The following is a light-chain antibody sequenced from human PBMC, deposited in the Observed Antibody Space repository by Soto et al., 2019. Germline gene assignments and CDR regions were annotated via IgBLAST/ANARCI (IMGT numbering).Light chain of an antibody. V-gene: IGLV3-21*02. CDR1: NIGSKS. CDR3: GSWDSSLSAYV. CDR2: DDT. Sequence: SYELTQSPSMSVAPGQTATITCGGNNIGSKSVQWYQQKSGQAPVLVVYDDTDRPSGIPERFSGSKSGTSATLGITGFQTGDEADHYCGSWDSSLSAYVFGTGTKLTVL. J-gene: IGLJ1*01.